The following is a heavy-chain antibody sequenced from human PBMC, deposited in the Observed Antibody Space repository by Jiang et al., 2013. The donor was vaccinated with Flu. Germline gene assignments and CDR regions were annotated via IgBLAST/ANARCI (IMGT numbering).Heavy chain of an antibody. Sequence: QTLSLTCTVSGGSISSGDYYWSWIRQPPGKGLEWIGYIYYSGSTYYNPSLKSRVTISVDTSKNQFSLKLSSVSAADTAVYYCARSHGGVIRPLDYWGQGTLVTVSS. D-gene: IGHD3-10*01. CDR1: GGSISSGDYY. J-gene: IGHJ4*02. V-gene: IGHV4-30-4*01. CDR2: IYYSGST. CDR3: ARSHGGVIRPLDY.